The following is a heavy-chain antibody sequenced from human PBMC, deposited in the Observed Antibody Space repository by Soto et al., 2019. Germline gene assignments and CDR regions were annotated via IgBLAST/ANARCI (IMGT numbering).Heavy chain of an antibody. V-gene: IGHV4-38-2*01. Sequence: PSETLSLTCAVSGDSIIGIYHWAWIRQPPGRSLEWIASIFHTGTTYYTPSLKSRVTISVDTSKNQFSLRLSSVTAADSAVYYCARVHVMVVAGSTFDYWGHGTLVTVSS. D-gene: IGHD6-19*01. CDR2: IFHTGTT. CDR1: GDSIIGIYH. J-gene: IGHJ4*01. CDR3: ARVHVMVVAGSTFDY.